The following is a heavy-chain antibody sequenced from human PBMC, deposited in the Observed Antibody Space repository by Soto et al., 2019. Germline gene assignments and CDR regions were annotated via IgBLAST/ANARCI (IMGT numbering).Heavy chain of an antibody. V-gene: IGHV1-69*08. CDR3: ARERSARGFGELGVWCDY. J-gene: IGHJ4*02. CDR1: GGTFSSYT. CDR2: IIPILGIA. D-gene: IGHD3-10*01. Sequence: QVQLVQSGAEVKKPGSSVKVSCKASGGTFSSYTISWVRQAPGQGLEWMGRIIPILGIANYAQKFQGRVTITADKSTSTAYMELSSLRSEDTAVYYCARERSARGFGELGVWCDYWGQGTLVTVSS.